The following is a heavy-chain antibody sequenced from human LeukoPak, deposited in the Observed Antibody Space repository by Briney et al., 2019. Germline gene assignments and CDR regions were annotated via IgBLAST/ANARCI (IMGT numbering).Heavy chain of an antibody. D-gene: IGHD6-19*01. J-gene: IGHJ4*02. V-gene: IGHV1-69*01. Sequence: ASVKVSCKASGGTLSSYAISWVRQAPGQGLEWMGGIIPIFGTANYAQKFQGRVTITADESTSTAYMELSSLRSEDTAVYYCAKDGDRSGWLYYFDYWGQGTLVTVSS. CDR3: AKDGDRSGWLYYFDY. CDR1: GGTLSSYA. CDR2: IIPIFGTA.